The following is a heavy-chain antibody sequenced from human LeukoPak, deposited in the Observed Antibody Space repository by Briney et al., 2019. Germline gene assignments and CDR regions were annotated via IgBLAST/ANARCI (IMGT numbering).Heavy chain of an antibody. CDR3: ARSYYYDYRQIDY. D-gene: IGHD3-22*01. J-gene: IGHJ4*02. CDR1: GDSISTSSYY. V-gene: IGHV4-39*01. CDR2: IYYNGST. Sequence: PSETLSLTCTVSGDSISTSSYYWGWIRQPPGKGLEWLGSIYYNGSTYYNPSLKSRVTISVDTSKNQFSLNLYSVTAADTAVFYCARSYYYDYRQIDYWGQGTLVTVSS.